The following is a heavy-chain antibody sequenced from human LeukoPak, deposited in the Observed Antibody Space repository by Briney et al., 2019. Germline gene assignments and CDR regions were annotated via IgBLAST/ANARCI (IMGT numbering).Heavy chain of an antibody. CDR2: IYHSGST. Sequence: PSGTLSLTCAVSGYSISSGYYWGWIRQPPGKGLEWIGSIYHSGSTYYNPSLKSRVTISVDTSKNQFSLKLSSVTAADTAVYYCARATFGNYYDFDYWGQGTLVTVSS. CDR1: GYSISSGYY. J-gene: IGHJ4*02. D-gene: IGHD1-26*01. V-gene: IGHV4-38-2*01. CDR3: ARATFGNYYDFDY.